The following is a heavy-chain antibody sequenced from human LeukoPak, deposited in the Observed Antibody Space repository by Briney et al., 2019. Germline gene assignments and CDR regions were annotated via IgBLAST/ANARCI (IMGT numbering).Heavy chain of an antibody. J-gene: IGHJ4*02. Sequence: ASVKVSCKASGYTFTTNYIHWVRQAPGQGLDWMGMIYPRDGSTSYAQKFQGRVTVTRDTSTSTVHMELSGLRSEDTAVYYCARDQEGFDYWGQGTLVTVSS. V-gene: IGHV1-46*01. CDR3: ARDQEGFDY. CDR1: GYTFTTNY. CDR2: IYPRDGST.